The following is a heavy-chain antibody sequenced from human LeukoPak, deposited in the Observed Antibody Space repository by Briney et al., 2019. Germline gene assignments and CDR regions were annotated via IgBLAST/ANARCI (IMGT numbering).Heavy chain of an antibody. D-gene: IGHD3-9*01. CDR3: ARDRDWMTGYHYYFDY. CDR1: GGTFSSYA. CDR2: IIPIFGTA. V-gene: IGHV1-69*13. J-gene: IGHJ4*02. Sequence: VASVKVSCKASGGTFSSYAISWVRQAPGQGLEWMGGIIPIFGTANYAQKFQGRVTITADESTSTAYMELSSLRSEDTAVYYCARDRDWMTGYHYYFDYWGQGTLVTVSS.